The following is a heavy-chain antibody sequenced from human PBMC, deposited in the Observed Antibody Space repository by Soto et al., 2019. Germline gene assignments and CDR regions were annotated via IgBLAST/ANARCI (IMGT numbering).Heavy chain of an antibody. D-gene: IGHD4-17*01. J-gene: IGHJ4*01. CDR1: GGSISIAGYY. CDR2: IYYSGTT. CDR3: AREKGYGDYDY. V-gene: IGHV4-31*03. Sequence: QVQLQESGPGLVKPSQTLSLTCTVSGGSISIAGYYWTWIRQHPGKGLEWVGYIYYSGTTYYNPSLRSGVGISVDLSKNQFSLKLGSVTAADTAVYYCAREKGYGDYDYWGHGTLVTVSS.